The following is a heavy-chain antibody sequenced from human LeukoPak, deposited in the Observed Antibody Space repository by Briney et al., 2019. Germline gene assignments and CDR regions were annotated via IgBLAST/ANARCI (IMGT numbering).Heavy chain of an antibody. V-gene: IGHV3-21*01. CDR3: ARPESHQLSRFNFDY. CDR2: ISSSSSYI. CDR1: GFTFSSYS. Sequence: GGSLRLSCAASGFTFSSYSMNWVRQAPGKGLEWVSSISSSSSYIYYADSVKGRFTISRDNAKNSLYLQMDSLRAEDTAVYYCARPESHQLSRFNFDYWGQGTLVTVPS. D-gene: IGHD6-13*01. J-gene: IGHJ4*02.